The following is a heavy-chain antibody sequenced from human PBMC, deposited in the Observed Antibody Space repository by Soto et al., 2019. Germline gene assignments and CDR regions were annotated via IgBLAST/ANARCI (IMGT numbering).Heavy chain of an antibody. V-gene: IGHV4-39*01. CDR3: ARHGDYYYYYYMDV. J-gene: IGHJ6*03. Sequence: PSETLSLTCSVSGGSISSSSYYWGWIRQPPGKGLEWIGSIYYSGSTCYNPSLKSRVTISVDTSKNQFSLKLSSVTAADTAVYYCARHGDYYYYYYMDVWGKGTTVTVSS. CDR2: IYYSGST. D-gene: IGHD3-16*01. CDR1: GGSISSSSYY.